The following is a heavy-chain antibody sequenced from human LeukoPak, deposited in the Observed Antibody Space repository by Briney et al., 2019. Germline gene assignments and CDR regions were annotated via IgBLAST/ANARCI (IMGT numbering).Heavy chain of an antibody. CDR3: AKDLLILTSIPHFDY. Sequence: GGSLRLSCAASVFTFSEHYMDCVCPALGKGLEWVSVVSGSGDSTYYADSVRRRFTISRDNSKNTLYLQMNSLRAEDTAVYYCAKDLLILTSIPHFDYWGQGTLVTVSS. D-gene: IGHD2-15*01. CDR2: VSGSGDST. V-gene: IGHV3-23*01. J-gene: IGHJ4*02. CDR1: VFTFSEHY.